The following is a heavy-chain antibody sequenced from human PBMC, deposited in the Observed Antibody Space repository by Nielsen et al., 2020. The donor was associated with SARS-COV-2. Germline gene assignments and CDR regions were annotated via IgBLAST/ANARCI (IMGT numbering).Heavy chain of an antibody. D-gene: IGHD2-2*02. CDR3: ARGHLVVVPSPLLGLGPIFFYFYLDV. V-gene: IGHV4-34*01. J-gene: IGHJ6*03. Sequence: ESLKISCAASGFTFSNAWMSWVRQPPGKGLEWLGEINPSGSTNYNPSLKSRLTISVDTSKNQFSLKLTSVTATDSAVYFCARGHLVVVPSPLLGLGPIFFYFYLDVWGKGTTVIVSS. CDR1: GFTFSNAW. CDR2: INPSGST.